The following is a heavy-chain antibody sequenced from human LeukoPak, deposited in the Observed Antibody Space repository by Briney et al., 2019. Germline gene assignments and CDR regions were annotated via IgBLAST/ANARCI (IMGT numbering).Heavy chain of an antibody. J-gene: IGHJ2*01. D-gene: IGHD2-15*01. CDR3: ASHTLGYCSGGSCYHWYFDL. CDR2: IYHSGST. CDR1: GGSISSSRYY. Sequence: SETLSLTCTVSGGSISSSRYYWGWIRQPPGKGLEWIGSIYHSGSTYYNPSLKSRVTISVDTSKNQFSLKLSSVTAADTAVYYCASHTLGYCSGGSCYHWYFDLWGRGTLVTVSS. V-gene: IGHV4-39*01.